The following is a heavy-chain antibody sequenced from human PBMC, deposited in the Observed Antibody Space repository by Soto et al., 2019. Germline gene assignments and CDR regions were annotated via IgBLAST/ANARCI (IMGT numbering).Heavy chain of an antibody. CDR3: ARAGHSSSVYGMDV. CDR1: GFTFSDYY. V-gene: IGHV3-11*06. CDR2: ISSSSSYT. Sequence: GGSLRLSCAASGFTFSDYYMSWIRQAPGKGLEWVSYISSSSSYTNYADSVKGRFTISRDNAKNSLYLQMNSLRAEDTAVYYCARAGHSSSVYGMDVWGQGTTVTVSS. D-gene: IGHD6-6*01. J-gene: IGHJ6*02.